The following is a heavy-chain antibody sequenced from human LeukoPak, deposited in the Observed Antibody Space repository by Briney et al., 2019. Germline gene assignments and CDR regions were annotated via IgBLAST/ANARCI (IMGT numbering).Heavy chain of an antibody. Sequence: PSETLSLTCTVSGGSISSSSFFWAWIRQPPGKGLEWIGTVSYSGTTYYSPSLKSRVTIYVDTSKNQFSLRLTSVTAADTALYYCAKLTCSSTFCPLDYWGQGTLVTVSS. D-gene: IGHD2-2*01. J-gene: IGHJ4*02. CDR1: GGSISSSSFF. CDR2: VSYSGTT. V-gene: IGHV4-39*01. CDR3: AKLTCSSTFCPLDY.